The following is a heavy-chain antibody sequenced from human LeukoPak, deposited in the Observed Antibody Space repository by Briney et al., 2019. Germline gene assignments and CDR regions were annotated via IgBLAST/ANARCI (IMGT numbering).Heavy chain of an antibody. J-gene: IGHJ1*01. V-gene: IGHV4-59*01. CDR2: IYYTGST. CDR3: ARGGAARLHFQN. CDR1: GGSINNYW. D-gene: IGHD6-6*01. Sequence: PSETLSLTCTVSGGSINNYWWSWIRQPTGKGLEWIGYIYYTGSTNYNPSLKSRVTMSVDTSKIQFSLKLSSVTTADTAVYYCARGGAARLHFQNWGQGTLVNVSS.